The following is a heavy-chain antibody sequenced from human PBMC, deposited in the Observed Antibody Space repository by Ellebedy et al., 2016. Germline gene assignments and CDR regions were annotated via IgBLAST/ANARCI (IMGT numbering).Heavy chain of an antibody. CDR2: IYPGDSDT. D-gene: IGHD3-16*01. Sequence: KVSXXGSGYSFTSYWIGWVRQMPGKGLEWMGIIYPGDSDTRYSPSFQGQVTIPADKSISTAYLQWSSLKASDTAMYYWARQPLRVGYVDYWGQGTLVTVSS. CDR3: ARQPLRVGYVDY. CDR1: GYSFTSYW. V-gene: IGHV5-51*01. J-gene: IGHJ4*02.